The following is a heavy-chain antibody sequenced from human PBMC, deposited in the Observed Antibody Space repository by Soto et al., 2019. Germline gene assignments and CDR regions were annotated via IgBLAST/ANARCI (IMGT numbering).Heavy chain of an antibody. D-gene: IGHD2-15*01. CDR3: SRTDYIDYSQSGRFDP. J-gene: IGHJ5*02. CDR2: IRGKLHSHAT. Sequence: EVLLVESGGGLVQPGRSLRLSCAASGFIFSDSAIHWVRQASGKGLEWVGRIRGKLHSHATSYAASLRGRFTISRDDSRNTASLLMDNLTTEDSAVYYCSRTDYIDYSQSGRFDPWGQATLVTVSS. CDR1: GFIFSDSA. V-gene: IGHV3-73*02.